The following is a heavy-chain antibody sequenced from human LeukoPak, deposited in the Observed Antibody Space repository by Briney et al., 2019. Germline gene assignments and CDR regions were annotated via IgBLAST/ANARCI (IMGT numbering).Heavy chain of an antibody. D-gene: IGHD3-10*01. CDR2: INHSGST. CDR3: ARGREYYGSGRYRYFDY. CDR1: GGSFSGYY. J-gene: IGHJ4*02. Sequence: SETLSLTCAVYGGSFSGYYWSWIRQPPGKGLEWIGEINHSGSTNYNPSLKSRVTISVDTSKNQFSLKLSSVTAADTAVYYCARGREYYGSGRYRYFDYWGQGTLVTVSS. V-gene: IGHV4-34*01.